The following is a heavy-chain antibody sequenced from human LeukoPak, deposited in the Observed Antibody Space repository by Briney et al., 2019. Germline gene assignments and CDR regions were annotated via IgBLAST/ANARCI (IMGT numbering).Heavy chain of an antibody. D-gene: IGHD3-9*01. Sequence: ASVKVSCKASGYTFTSYGISWVRQAPGQGLEWMGWISAYNGNTNYAQKLQGRVTMTTDTSTSTAYMELRSLRSDDTAVYYCASTTGYHIYYYGMDVWGQGTTVTVSS. CDR3: ASTTGYHIYYYGMDV. CDR2: ISAYNGNT. J-gene: IGHJ6*02. CDR1: GYTFTSYG. V-gene: IGHV1-18*01.